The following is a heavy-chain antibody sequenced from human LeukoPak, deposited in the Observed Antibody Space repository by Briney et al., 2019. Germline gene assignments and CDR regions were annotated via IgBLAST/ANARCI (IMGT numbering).Heavy chain of an antibody. CDR3: ARGRHYYGSGSYERRHWFDP. Sequence: SQTLSLTCTVSGGSISSGDYYWSWIRQPPGKGLEWIGYIHYSGSTYYNPSLKSRVTISVDTSKNQFSLKLSSVTAADTAVYYCARGRHYYGSGSYERRHWFDPWGQGTLVTVSS. J-gene: IGHJ5*02. CDR2: IHYSGST. CDR1: GGSISSGDYY. V-gene: IGHV4-30-4*08. D-gene: IGHD3-10*01.